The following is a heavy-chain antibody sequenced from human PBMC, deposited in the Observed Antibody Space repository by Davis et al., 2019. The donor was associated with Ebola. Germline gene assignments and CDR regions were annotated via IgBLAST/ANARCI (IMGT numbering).Heavy chain of an antibody. CDR1: GVSISSYY. V-gene: IGHV4-59*01. Sequence: PSETLSLTCTVSGVSISSYYWSWIRQPPGKGLEWIGYIYYSGSTNYNPSLKSRVTISIDTSKNQFSLKLSSVTAADTAVYYCARVGANYYYYMDVWGKGTTVTVSS. J-gene: IGHJ6*03. CDR2: IYYSGST. CDR3: ARVGANYYYYMDV.